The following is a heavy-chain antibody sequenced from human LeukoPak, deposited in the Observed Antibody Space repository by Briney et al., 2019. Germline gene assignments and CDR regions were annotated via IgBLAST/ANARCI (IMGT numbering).Heavy chain of an antibody. V-gene: IGHV3-23*01. J-gene: IGHJ4*02. CDR3: TTRSAAALLY. D-gene: IGHD6-13*01. CDR1: GFTFSNYA. Sequence: PGGSLRLSCAASGFTFSNYAMSWVRQAPGKGLEWVSTLSGTGGSTYYTDSVKGRFTISRDNSKNTLFLQMNSLKTEDTAVYYCTTRSAAALLYWGQGTLVTVSS. CDR2: LSGTGGST.